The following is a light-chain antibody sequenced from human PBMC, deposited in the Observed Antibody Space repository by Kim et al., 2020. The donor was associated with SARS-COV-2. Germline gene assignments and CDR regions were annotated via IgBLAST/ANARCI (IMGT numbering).Light chain of an antibody. CDR1: QSVSSSY. CDR3: QQYGSSPPYI. V-gene: IGKV3-20*01. Sequence: EIVLTQSPGTLSLSPGERATLSCRASQSVSSSYLAWYQQKPGQAPRLLIYGASSRATGIPDRFSGSGSGTDFTLTISRLEPEDFAVYYCQQYGSSPPYIFGKGTNREI. CDR2: GAS. J-gene: IGKJ2*01.